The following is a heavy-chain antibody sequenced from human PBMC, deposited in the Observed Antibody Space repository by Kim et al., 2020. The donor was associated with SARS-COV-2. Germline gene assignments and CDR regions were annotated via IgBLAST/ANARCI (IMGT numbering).Heavy chain of an antibody. CDR2: IWYDGSNK. Sequence: GGSLRLSCAASGFTFSSYGMHWVRQAPGKGLEWVAVIWYDGSNKYYADSVKGRFTISRDNSKNTLYLQMNSLRAEDTAVYYCARELYRNDAFDIWGQGTMVTVSS. J-gene: IGHJ3*02. CDR1: GFTFSSYG. V-gene: IGHV3-33*01. CDR3: ARELYRNDAFDI. D-gene: IGHD2-2*02.